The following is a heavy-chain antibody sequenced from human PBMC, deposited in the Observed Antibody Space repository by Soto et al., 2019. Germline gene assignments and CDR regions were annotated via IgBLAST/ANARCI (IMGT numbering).Heavy chain of an antibody. CDR3: ARGRDWFGP. V-gene: IGHV4-59*08. CDR1: GISITSSY. Sequence: PSETLSLTFTVSGISITSSYWNWFRQSPGKGLELIGQISDRGDINYNPPLESRVAISKDTSKNQVSLTLTAVNAADTAVYFCARGRDWFGPWGQGALV. D-gene: IGHD2-21*01. J-gene: IGHJ5*02. CDR2: ISDRGDI.